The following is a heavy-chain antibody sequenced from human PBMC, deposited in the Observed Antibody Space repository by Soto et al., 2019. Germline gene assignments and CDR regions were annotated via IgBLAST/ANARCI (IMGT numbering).Heavy chain of an antibody. J-gene: IGHJ4*02. CDR1: GFSVRNNY. V-gene: IGHV3-66*01. CDR3: ARGHYGSLPGYFAC. CDR2: VYDDGTT. D-gene: IGHD3-10*01. Sequence: RLSCAASGFSVRNNYLSWVRQAPGKGLEWVSVVYDDGTTYYADSVEARFIISRDNSKNIVSLQMNNLRAEDTAVYYCARGHYGSLPGYFACWGQGTRVTVSS.